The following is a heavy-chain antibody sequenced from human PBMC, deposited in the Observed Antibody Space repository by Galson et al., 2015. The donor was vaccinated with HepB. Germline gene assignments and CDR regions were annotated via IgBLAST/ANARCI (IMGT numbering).Heavy chain of an antibody. J-gene: IGHJ4*02. D-gene: IGHD5-18*01. Sequence: QSGAEVKKPGESLRISCKASGYSFTSYWISWVRQMPGKGLEWMGRIDPSDSYTNYSPSFQGHVTISADKSITTAYLQWSRLKASDTAMYYCARGGGYNFGSDYWGQGTLVTVSS. CDR3: ARGGGYNFGSDY. V-gene: IGHV5-10-1*01. CDR2: IDPSDSYT. CDR1: GYSFTSYW.